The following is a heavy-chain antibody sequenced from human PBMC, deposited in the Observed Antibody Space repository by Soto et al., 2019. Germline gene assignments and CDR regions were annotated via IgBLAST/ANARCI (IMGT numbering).Heavy chain of an antibody. CDR1: GYTFTSYY. J-gene: IGHJ4*02. CDR2: INPSGGST. CDR3: ARGRTHYDILTGPDYYFDY. Sequence: ASVKVSCTASGYTFTSYYMHWVRQAPGQGLEWMGIINPSGGSTSYAQKFQGRVTMTRDTSTSTVYMELSSLRSEDTAVYYCARGRTHYDILTGPDYYFDYWGQGTLVTVSS. V-gene: IGHV1-46*03. D-gene: IGHD3-9*01.